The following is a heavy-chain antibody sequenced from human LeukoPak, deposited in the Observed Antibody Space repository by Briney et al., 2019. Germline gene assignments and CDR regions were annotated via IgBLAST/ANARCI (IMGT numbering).Heavy chain of an antibody. CDR1: GFTFSDYY. CDR3: ARDVVPGSYGDFDY. D-gene: IGHD3-10*01. V-gene: IGHV3-11*01. J-gene: IGHJ4*02. Sequence: PGGSLRLSCAASGFTFSDYYMSWIRQAPGKGLEWISYISSSGSTIYYVDSVKGRFTISRDNAKNSLYLQMNSLRAEDTAVYFCARDVVPGSYGDFDYWGQGTLVTVSS. CDR2: ISSSGSTI.